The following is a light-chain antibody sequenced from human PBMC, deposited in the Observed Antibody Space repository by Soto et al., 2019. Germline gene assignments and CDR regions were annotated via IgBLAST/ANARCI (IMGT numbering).Light chain of an antibody. J-gene: IGLJ2*01. CDR1: SGHSNYA. V-gene: IGLV4-69*01. CDR2: LNRDGSH. CDR3: QTWGTGIVI. Sequence: QPVLTQSPSASASLGASVKLTCTLSSGHSNYAIAWHQQQPEKGPRYLMKLNRDGSHSKGDGIPNRFSGSSSGAERYLTISSLQSEDEADYYCQTWGTGIVIFGGGTKVNVL.